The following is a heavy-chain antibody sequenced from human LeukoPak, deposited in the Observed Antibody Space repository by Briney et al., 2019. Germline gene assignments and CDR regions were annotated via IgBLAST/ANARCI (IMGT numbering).Heavy chain of an antibody. Sequence: PGGSLRLSCSASGFTFTNYAVHWVRQAPGKGLEYVSGISSNGGSTYYADSLKGRFTISRDNSKNTLYLQMSSLRPEDTAVYYCVRPGIRAASYYLDYWGQGTLVTVSS. D-gene: IGHD6-13*01. CDR1: GFTFTNYA. CDR3: VRPGIRAASYYLDY. CDR2: ISSNGGST. V-gene: IGHV3-64D*09. J-gene: IGHJ4*02.